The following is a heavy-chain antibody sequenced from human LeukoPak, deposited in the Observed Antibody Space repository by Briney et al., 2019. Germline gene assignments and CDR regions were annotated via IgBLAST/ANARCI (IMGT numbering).Heavy chain of an antibody. Sequence: ASVKVSCKTSGYTFTNYGISWVRQVPGQGFEWMGGISIYNGNRNYAQKFQGRATMTTDTSTSTAYMEMRSLRSDDTAVYYCARNVRGTTDDYWGQGTLVTVSS. CDR3: ARNVRGTTDDY. CDR2: ISIYNGNR. J-gene: IGHJ4*02. V-gene: IGHV1-18*01. CDR1: GYTFTNYG. D-gene: IGHD1-7*01.